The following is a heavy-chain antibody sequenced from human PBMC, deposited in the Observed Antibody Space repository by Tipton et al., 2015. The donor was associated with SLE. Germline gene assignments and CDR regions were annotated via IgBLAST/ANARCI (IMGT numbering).Heavy chain of an antibody. CDR3: AREQLGGAFDI. CDR2: IYYSGST. V-gene: IGHV4-59*01. Sequence: TLSLTCTVSGGSISSYYWSWIRQPPGKGLEWIGYIYYSGSTNYNPSLKSRVTISVDTSKNQFSLKLSSVTAADTAVYYCAREQLGGAFDIWGQGTMVTVSS. CDR1: GGSISSYY. J-gene: IGHJ3*02. D-gene: IGHD6-13*01.